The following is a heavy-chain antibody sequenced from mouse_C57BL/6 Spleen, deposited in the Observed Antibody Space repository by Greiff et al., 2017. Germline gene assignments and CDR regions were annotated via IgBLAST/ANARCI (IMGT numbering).Heavy chain of an antibody. CDR2: IYPGDGDT. J-gene: IGHJ4*01. CDR3: ARIYYYGSSYEGGAMDY. Sequence: QVQLQQSGAELVKPGASVKISCKASGYAFSSYWMNWVKQRPGKGLEWIGQIYPGDGDTNYNGKFKGKATLTADKSSSTAYMQLSSLTSEDSAVYFCARIYYYGSSYEGGAMDYWGQGTSVTVSS. V-gene: IGHV1-80*01. CDR1: GYAFSSYW. D-gene: IGHD1-1*01.